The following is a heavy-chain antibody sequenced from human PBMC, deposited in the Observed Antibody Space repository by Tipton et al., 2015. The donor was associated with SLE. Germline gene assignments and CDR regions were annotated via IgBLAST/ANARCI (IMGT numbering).Heavy chain of an antibody. V-gene: IGHV4-38-2*01. CDR1: GYSISSGYY. CDR3: ARGRLARYFDL. D-gene: IGHD1-26*01. Sequence: TLSLTCAVSGYSISSGYYWGWIRQPPGKGLEWIGSIYHSGSTYYNPSLKSRVTISVDTSKNQFSLKLSSVTAADTAVYYCARGRLARYFDLWGRGTLVTVSS. CDR2: IYHSGST. J-gene: IGHJ2*01.